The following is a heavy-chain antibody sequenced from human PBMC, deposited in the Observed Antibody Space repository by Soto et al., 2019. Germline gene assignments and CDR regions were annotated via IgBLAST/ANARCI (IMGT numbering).Heavy chain of an antibody. J-gene: IGHJ4*01. CDR3: ARAHAPTLPFDS. CDR2: IFSSGNA. CDR1: GGSIRNVY. V-gene: IGHV4-59*01. Sequence: SETLSLICSVSGGSIRNVYWSWIRQSPGKRLEWIGFIFSSGNAKYNPSLKSRVTMSIDTSRNQISLSLDSVTAADTAIYFCARAHAPTLPFDSWGQGTLVTVSS. D-gene: IGHD2-15*01.